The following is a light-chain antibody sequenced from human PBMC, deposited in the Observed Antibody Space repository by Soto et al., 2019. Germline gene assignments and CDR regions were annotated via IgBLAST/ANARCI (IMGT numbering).Light chain of an antibody. CDR3: QQLNDSPWT. V-gene: IGKV1-9*01. Sequence: IQLTQSPSSLSASVGDRVTITCRASPAIASFLAWYQQKPGTAPKLLIYGASTSQSGVPSRFSGSRSGTDYTLTIASLQPEDFATYYCQQLNDSPWTFGQGTKVEIK. CDR2: GAS. CDR1: PAIASF. J-gene: IGKJ1*01.